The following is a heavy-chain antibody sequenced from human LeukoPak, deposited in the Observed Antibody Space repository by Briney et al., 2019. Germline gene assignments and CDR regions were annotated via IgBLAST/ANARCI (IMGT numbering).Heavy chain of an antibody. CDR2: IKQDGSEK. Sequence: GGSLRLSCVASGFTFSSYWMNWVRQAPGKGLEWVANIKQDGSEKYYVDSVKGRFIISRDSAKNSLYLQMNSLRAEDTAVYYCARGSEWLDYYFDYWGQGTLVTVSS. CDR1: GFTFSSYW. CDR3: ARGSEWLDYYFDY. D-gene: IGHD6-19*01. V-gene: IGHV3-7*03. J-gene: IGHJ4*02.